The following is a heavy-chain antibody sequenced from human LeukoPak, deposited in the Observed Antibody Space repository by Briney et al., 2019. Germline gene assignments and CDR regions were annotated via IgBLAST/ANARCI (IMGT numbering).Heavy chain of an antibody. CDR3: ATSQGYYDSSGYYVY. CDR2: IIPIFGTA. V-gene: IGHV1-69*06. Sequence: SVKVSCKASGYTFTSYAISWVRQAPGQGLEWMGGIIPIFGTANYAQKFQGRVTITADKSTSTAYMELSSLRSEDTAVYYCATSQGYYDSSGYYVYWGQGTLVTVSS. CDR1: GYTFTSYA. D-gene: IGHD3-22*01. J-gene: IGHJ4*02.